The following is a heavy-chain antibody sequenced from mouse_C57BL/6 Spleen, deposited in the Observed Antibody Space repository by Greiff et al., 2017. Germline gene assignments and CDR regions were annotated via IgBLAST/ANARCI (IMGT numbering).Heavy chain of an antibody. CDR2: IDPSDSET. CDR1: GYTFTSYW. Sequence: VKLQQPGAELVRPGSSVKLSCKASGYTFTSYWMHWVKQRPIQGLEWIGNIDPSDSETHYNQKFKDKATLTVDKSSSTAYMQLSSLTSEDSAVYCSARSPGLNYAMDYWGQGTSVTVSS. V-gene: IGHV1-52*01. CDR3: ARSPGLNYAMDY. J-gene: IGHJ4*01.